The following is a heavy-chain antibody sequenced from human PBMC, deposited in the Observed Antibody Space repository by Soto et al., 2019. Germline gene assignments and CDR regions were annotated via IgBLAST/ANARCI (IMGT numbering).Heavy chain of an antibody. D-gene: IGHD3-3*01. V-gene: IGHV3-23*01. Sequence: GGSLRLSCAASGFTFSSYAMSWVRQAPGKGLEWVSAISGSGGSTYYADSVKGRFTISRDNSKNTLYLQMNSLRAEDTAVYYCAKFDTVSDYDFWSGHPYYMDVWGTGTTVSVS. J-gene: IGHJ6*03. CDR2: ISGSGGST. CDR3: AKFDTVSDYDFWSGHPYYMDV. CDR1: GFTFSSYA.